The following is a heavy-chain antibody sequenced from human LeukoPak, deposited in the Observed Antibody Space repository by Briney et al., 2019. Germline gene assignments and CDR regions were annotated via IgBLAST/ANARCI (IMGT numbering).Heavy chain of an antibody. V-gene: IGHV3-66*01. Sequence: GGSLRLSCAASGFTVTSNYMSWVRQAPGEGLEWVSLIYSGGSTYYADSVRGRFSISRDTSKNTLYLQMNSLRAEDTAVYYCARDYYDSSGPGAFDIWGQGTMVTVSS. CDR1: GFTVTSNY. D-gene: IGHD3-22*01. CDR3: ARDYYDSSGPGAFDI. J-gene: IGHJ3*02. CDR2: IYSGGST.